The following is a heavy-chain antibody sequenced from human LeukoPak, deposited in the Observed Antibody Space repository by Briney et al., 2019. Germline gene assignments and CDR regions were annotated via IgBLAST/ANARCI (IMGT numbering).Heavy chain of an antibody. D-gene: IGHD5-12*01. CDR3: ARDIDSGYDSLWNWFDP. V-gene: IGHV1-18*04. CDR2: ISAYNGNT. Sequence: ASVKVSCKASGYTFTSYGISWVRQAPGQGLEWMGWISAYNGNTNYAQKFQGRVTMTTDTSTSTAYTELRSLRSDDTAVYYCARDIDSGYDSLWNWFDPWGQGTRVTVSS. CDR1: GYTFTSYG. J-gene: IGHJ5*02.